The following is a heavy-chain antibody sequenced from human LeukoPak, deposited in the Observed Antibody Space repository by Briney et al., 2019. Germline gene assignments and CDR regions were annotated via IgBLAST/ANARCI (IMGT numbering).Heavy chain of an antibody. CDR3: ARQKPSTFRQYGRGRPLDS. V-gene: IGHV4-59*08. CDR2: IYYSGST. J-gene: IGHJ4*02. Sequence: SETLSLTCTVSGGSISSYYWSWIRQPPGKGLEWIGYIYYSGSTHYNPSLKSRVTISVDTSKNQFSLRLSSVTAADTAVYYCARQKPSTFRQYGRGRPLDSWGQGTLVTVSS. CDR1: GGSISSYY. D-gene: IGHD4-11*01.